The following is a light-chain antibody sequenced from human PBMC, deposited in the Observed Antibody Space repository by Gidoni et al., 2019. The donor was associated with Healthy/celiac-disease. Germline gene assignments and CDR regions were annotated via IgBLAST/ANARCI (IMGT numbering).Light chain of an antibody. V-gene: IGLV4-69*01. J-gene: IGLJ3*02. CDR2: LNSDGSH. CDR1: SGHSSYA. CDR3: QTWGTGIQGV. Sequence: QLVLTQSPSASASLGSPVKLTCTLSSGHSSYAIAWHQQQPEKGPRYLMKLNSDGSHSKGDGIPDRFSGSSSGAERYLTISSLQSEDEADYYCQTWGTGIQGVFGGGTKLTVL.